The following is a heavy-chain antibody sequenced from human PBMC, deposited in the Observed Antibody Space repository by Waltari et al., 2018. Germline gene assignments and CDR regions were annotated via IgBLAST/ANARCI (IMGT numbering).Heavy chain of an antibody. V-gene: IGHV4-38-2*01. D-gene: IGHD3-16*01. J-gene: IGHJ5*02. CDR2: IYHSGST. CDR3: ARHARVKTLREGWFDP. Sequence: QVQLQESGPGLVKPSETLSLTCAVSGYSISSGYYWGWIRQPPGKGLEWIGSIYHSGSTYYHPSLKSRVTISVDTSKNQFSLRLSSVTAADTAVYYCARHARVKTLREGWFDPWGQGTLVTVSS. CDR1: GYSISSGYY.